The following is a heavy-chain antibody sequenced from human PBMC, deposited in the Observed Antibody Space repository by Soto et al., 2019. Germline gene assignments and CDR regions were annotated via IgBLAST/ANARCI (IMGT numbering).Heavy chain of an antibody. CDR2: ISSDGSIT. J-gene: IGHJ4*02. CDR3: ARDALYSSGWSCDY. CDR1: GFTFSSYW. Sequence: EVQLVESGGGLVQPGGSLRLSCAASGFTFSSYWMHWVRQAPGKGLVWVSRISSDGSITSYADSVKGRFTISRDDAKNTLYRQLNSLRAEDTAVYYCARDALYSSGWSCDYWGQGSLVTVSS. D-gene: IGHD6-19*01. V-gene: IGHV3-74*01.